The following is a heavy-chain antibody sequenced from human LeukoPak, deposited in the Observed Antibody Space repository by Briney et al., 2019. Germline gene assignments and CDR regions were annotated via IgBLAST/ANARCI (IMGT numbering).Heavy chain of an antibody. D-gene: IGHD2-2*01. CDR2: ISDNGSNK. Sequence: GGSLRLSCAASGFTFSIYAMNWVRQAPGRGLEWVAVISDNGSNKYYADSVKGRFTISRDNSKNTLYLQMNSLRAEDTAVYYCAKGTLDIVVVPAAPKVYYFDYWGQGTLVTVSS. CDR3: AKGTLDIVVVPAAPKVYYFDY. V-gene: IGHV3-30-3*01. J-gene: IGHJ4*02. CDR1: GFTFSIYA.